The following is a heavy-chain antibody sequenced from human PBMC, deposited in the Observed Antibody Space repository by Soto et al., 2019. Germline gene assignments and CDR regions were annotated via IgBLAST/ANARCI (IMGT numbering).Heavy chain of an antibody. D-gene: IGHD3-22*01. CDR2: INKDGSEK. V-gene: IGHV3-7*03. CDR1: GFTLTTCW. CDR3: ATRPCEVNYYGVFDY. Sequence: PGWSLRLSCEASGFTLTTCWMTWVRQAPGKGLEWVANINKDGSEKFYVDSVKGRFTISRDNAKNSLFLQMNSLRAEDTAVYYCATRPCEVNYYGVFDYWGQGALVTVSS. J-gene: IGHJ4*02.